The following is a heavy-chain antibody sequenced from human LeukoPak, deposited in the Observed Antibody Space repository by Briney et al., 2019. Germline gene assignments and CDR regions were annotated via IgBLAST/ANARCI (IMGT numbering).Heavy chain of an antibody. J-gene: IGHJ4*02. CDR2: FDPEDGET. Sequence: APVKVSCKVSGYTLTELSMHWVRQAPGKGLEWMGGFDPEDGETIYAQKFQGRVTMTEDTSTDTAYMELSSLRSEDTAVYYCATDQPRRYGDYASRWGQGTLVTVSS. V-gene: IGHV1-24*01. CDR1: GYTLTELS. CDR3: ATDQPRRYGDYASR. D-gene: IGHD4-17*01.